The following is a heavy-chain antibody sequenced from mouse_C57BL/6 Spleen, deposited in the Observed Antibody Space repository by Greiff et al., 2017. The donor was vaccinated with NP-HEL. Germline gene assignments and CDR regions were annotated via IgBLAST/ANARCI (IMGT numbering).Heavy chain of an antibody. D-gene: IGHD2-3*01. CDR1: GYTFTSYN. Sequence: LQQSGAELVRPGASVKMSCKASGYTFTSYNMHWVKQTPRQGLEWIGAIYPGNGDTSYNQKFKGKATLTVDKSSSTAYMQLSSLTSEDSAVYFCARADYDGYYDAMDYWGQGTSVTVSS. J-gene: IGHJ4*01. CDR2: IYPGNGDT. CDR3: ARADYDGYYDAMDY. V-gene: IGHV1-12*01.